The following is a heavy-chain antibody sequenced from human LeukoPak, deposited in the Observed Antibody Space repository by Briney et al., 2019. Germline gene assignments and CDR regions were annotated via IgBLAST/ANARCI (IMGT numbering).Heavy chain of an antibody. CDR1: GYTFTSYD. CDR3: ARAASYGRGNYMDV. Sequence: GASVKVSCKASGYTFTSYDINWVRQAPGQGLEWMGWMNPNSGNTGYAQKFQGRVTMTRNTSISTAYMELSSLRSEDTAVYCCARAASYGRGNYMDVWGKGTTVTVSS. CDR2: MNPNSGNT. D-gene: IGHD1-1*01. J-gene: IGHJ6*03. V-gene: IGHV1-8*01.